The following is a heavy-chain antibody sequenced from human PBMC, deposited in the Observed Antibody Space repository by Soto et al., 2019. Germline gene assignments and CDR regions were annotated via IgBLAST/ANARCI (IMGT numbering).Heavy chain of an antibody. CDR2: IYYSGST. CDR1: GGSVSSGSYY. V-gene: IGHV4-61*01. J-gene: IGHJ4*02. Sequence: SDTLSLTCTVSGGSVSSGSYYWSWIRQPPGKGLEWIGYIYYSGSTNYNPSLKSRVTISVDTSKNQFSLKLSSVTAADTAVYYCARVFGSGSYDYWGQGTLVTVSS. CDR3: ARVFGSGSYDY. D-gene: IGHD3-10*01.